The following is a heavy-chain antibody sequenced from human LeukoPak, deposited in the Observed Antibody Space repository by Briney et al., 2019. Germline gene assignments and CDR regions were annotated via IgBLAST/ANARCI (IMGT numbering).Heavy chain of an antibody. V-gene: IGHV3-30*14. CDR1: GFTFSNYA. CDR2: ISSDGNTK. J-gene: IGHJ4*02. CDR3: ARGVVGATADYFDY. Sequence: GRSLRLSCAASGFTFSNYALHWVRQAPGKGLEWVAVISSDGNTKYYADSVKGRFTISRDNSKNTLYLQMNSLRAEDTAVYYCARGVVGATADYFDYWGQGTLVTVSS. D-gene: IGHD1-26*01.